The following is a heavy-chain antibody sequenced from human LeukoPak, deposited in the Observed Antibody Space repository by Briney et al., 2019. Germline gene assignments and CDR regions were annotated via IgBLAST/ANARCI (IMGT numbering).Heavy chain of an antibody. J-gene: IGHJ4*02. V-gene: IGHV4-59*12. CDR1: GGSISSYY. CDR3: ARSTPNTYYDILTGYYNGFDY. CDR2: IYYSGST. D-gene: IGHD3-9*01. Sequence: SETLSLTCTVSGGSISSYYWSWIRQPPGKGLEWIGYIYYSGSTNYNPSLKSRVTISVDTSKNQFSLKLSSVTAADTAVYYCARSTPNTYYDILTGYYNGFDYWGQGTLVTVSS.